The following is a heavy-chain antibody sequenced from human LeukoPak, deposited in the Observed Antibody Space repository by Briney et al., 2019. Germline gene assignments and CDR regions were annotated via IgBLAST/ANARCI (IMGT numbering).Heavy chain of an antibody. J-gene: IGHJ5*02. V-gene: IGHV1-24*01. CDR1: GYTLTELS. CDR3: AAMRASSSWFDP. Sequence: ASVKVSCKVSGYTLTELSMHWVRQAPGKGLEWMGGFDPEDGETIYAQKFQGRVTMTEDTSTDTAYMKLSSLRSEDTAVYYCAAMRASSSWFDPWGQGTLVTVSS. CDR2: FDPEDGET.